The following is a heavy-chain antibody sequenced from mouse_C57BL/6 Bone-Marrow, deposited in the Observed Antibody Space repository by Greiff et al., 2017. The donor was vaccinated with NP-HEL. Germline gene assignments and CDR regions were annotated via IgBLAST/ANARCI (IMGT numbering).Heavy chain of an antibody. CDR1: GYTFTSYW. J-gene: IGHJ1*03. V-gene: IGHV1-69*01. CDR3: ARSNHYYGSSYDWYFDV. CDR2: IDPSDSYT. D-gene: IGHD1-1*01. Sequence: QVQLQQPGAELVMPGASVKLSCKASGYTFTSYWMHWVKQRPGQGLEWIGEIDPSDSYTNYNQQFTGKSTLTVDKSSSTAYMQLSSLTSEDSAVYYCARSNHYYGSSYDWYFDVWGTGTTVTVSS.